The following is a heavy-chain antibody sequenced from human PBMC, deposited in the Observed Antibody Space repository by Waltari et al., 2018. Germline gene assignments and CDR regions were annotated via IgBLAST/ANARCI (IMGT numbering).Heavy chain of an antibody. D-gene: IGHD2-15*01. CDR2: VLSTGKT. J-gene: IGHJ5*02. CDR3: ARDRGRGLYLDA. CDR1: GDSVTSPNW. Sequence: QLQLQESGPGLVKPSGTLSLSCAVSGDSVTSPNWWSWVRQSPQRGLEWIGQVLSTGKTNYSPSFASRVTMSLDASNNQFSLKVTSATAAVTAVYYCARDRGRGLYLDAWGPGTLVTVSP. V-gene: IGHV4-4*02.